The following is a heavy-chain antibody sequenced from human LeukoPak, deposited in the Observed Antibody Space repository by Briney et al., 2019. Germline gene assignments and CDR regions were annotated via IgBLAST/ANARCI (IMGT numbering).Heavy chain of an antibody. J-gene: IGHJ5*02. D-gene: IGHD6-19*01. CDR1: GFTVSSDY. V-gene: IGHV3-66*01. Sequence: GGSLRLSCAASGFTVSSDYLSWVRQAPGKGLEWVSVIFSGASTYYADSVKGRFTISRDNSKNTLYLHMNSLSAEDTAVYYCAREDGYTSGWYGNWFDPWGPGTLVTVSS. CDR3: AREDGYTSGWYGNWFDP. CDR2: IFSGAST.